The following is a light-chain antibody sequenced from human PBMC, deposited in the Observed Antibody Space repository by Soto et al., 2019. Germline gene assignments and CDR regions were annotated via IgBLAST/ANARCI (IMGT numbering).Light chain of an antibody. Sequence: QSALTQPPSASGSPGQSVTISCTGTSSDIGYYNFVSWYQQNPGKAPRLLIYEVNKRPSGVPDRFSGSKSGNTASLTVSGLQAADEADYYFTSYAGSDVHYVFGTGTKLTVL. V-gene: IGLV2-8*01. CDR2: EVN. CDR1: SSDIGYYNF. CDR3: TSYAGSDVHYV. J-gene: IGLJ1*01.